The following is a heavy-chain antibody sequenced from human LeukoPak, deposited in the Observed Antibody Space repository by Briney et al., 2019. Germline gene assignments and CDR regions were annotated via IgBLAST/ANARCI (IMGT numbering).Heavy chain of an antibody. J-gene: IGHJ4*02. Sequence: ASVMVSCKVSGYTSPFYGITWVRQAPGQGLEWMGWISTETQSPNYAQKLQDRLTITTDIATSTAYMELTSLRHDDAAIYYCAWDIMVGDITWGQGTLITVSS. CDR3: AWDIMVGDIT. V-gene: IGHV1-18*01. CDR1: GYTSPFYG. CDR2: ISTETQSP. D-gene: IGHD2-21*01.